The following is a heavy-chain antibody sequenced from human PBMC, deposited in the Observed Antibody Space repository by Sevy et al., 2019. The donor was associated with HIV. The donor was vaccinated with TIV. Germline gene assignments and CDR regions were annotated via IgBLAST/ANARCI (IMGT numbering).Heavy chain of an antibody. CDR2: IDSSSRTI. Sequence: GGSLRLSCVASGFTFSSYSMNWLRQAPGKGLEWVSYIDSSSRTIYYADSVKGRFTISRENAKNSLYLQMNSLRAEDTSVYYCARQGLSDFNWTYAYWGQGTLVTVSS. V-gene: IGHV3-48*01. J-gene: IGHJ4*02. CDR3: ARQGLSDFNWTYAY. CDR1: GFTFSSYS. D-gene: IGHD1-20*01.